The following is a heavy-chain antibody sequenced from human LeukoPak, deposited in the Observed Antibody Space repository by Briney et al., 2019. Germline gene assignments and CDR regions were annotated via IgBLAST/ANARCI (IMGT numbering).Heavy chain of an antibody. V-gene: IGHV1-24*01. CDR3: ATDQTGDGYNTVGYYMDV. Sequence: ASVKVSCKVSGYTITELSMHWVRQAPGKGLEWMGGFDPEDGETIYAQKFQGRVTMTEDTSTDTAYMELSSLRSEDTAVYYCATDQTGDGYNTVGYYMDVWGKGTTVTVSS. D-gene: IGHD5-24*01. J-gene: IGHJ6*03. CDR1: GYTITELS. CDR2: FDPEDGET.